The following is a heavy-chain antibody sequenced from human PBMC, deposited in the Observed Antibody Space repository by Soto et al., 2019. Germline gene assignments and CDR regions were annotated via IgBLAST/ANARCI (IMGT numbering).Heavy chain of an antibody. CDR2: IRRKANSYTT. V-gene: IGHV3-72*01. Sequence: EVQLVESGGGLSRLGGSRGPPVPAPGPFFGDYNWAWVRQAQGKGLEWVGRIRRKANSYTTKYAASVKGRFTISRDDSKNSLYLQMNSLKSEDTAVYYCAMLGGWSGGSSGMDVWGQGTTVTVSS. CDR3: AMLGGWSGGSSGMDV. D-gene: IGHD6-19*01. CDR1: GPFFGDYN. J-gene: IGHJ6*02.